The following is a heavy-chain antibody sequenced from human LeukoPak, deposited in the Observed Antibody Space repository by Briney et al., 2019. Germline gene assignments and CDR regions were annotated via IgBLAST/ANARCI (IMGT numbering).Heavy chain of an antibody. D-gene: IGHD5-18*01. V-gene: IGHV3-23*01. CDR2: ISDNDGST. J-gene: IGHJ1*01. Sequence: GGSLRLSCAVSGFTFNNYAMSWVRQTPGKGLEWVSSISDNDGSTYYTDSVKGRFTISRDNSKDTVYLQMNNLRAADTALYFCVRHDSYIPFWGQGSLVTVSS. CDR1: GFTFNNYA. CDR3: VRHDSYIPF.